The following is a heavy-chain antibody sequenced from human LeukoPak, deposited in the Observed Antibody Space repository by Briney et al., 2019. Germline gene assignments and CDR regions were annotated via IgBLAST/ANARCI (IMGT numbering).Heavy chain of an antibody. D-gene: IGHD2-2*01. Sequence: GASVKVSCKASGYTFTSYDINWVRQATGQGLEWLGWMNPNSPNTGYSQKFQGRVTMTRDTSISTAYMELSRLRSDDTAVYYCASQRYCSSTSCLRGLYAFDIWGQGTMVTVSS. CDR3: ASQRYCSSTSCLRGLYAFDI. V-gene: IGHV1-8*01. CDR2: MNPNSPNT. J-gene: IGHJ3*02. CDR1: GYTFTSYD.